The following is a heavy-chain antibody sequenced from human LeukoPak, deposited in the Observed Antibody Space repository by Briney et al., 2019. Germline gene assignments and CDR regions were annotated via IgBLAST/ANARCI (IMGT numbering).Heavy chain of an antibody. D-gene: IGHD3-10*01. CDR1: GGSISSYY. CDR2: IYYSGST. CDR3: ARTWFATRGWFDP. V-gene: IGHV4-59*01. Sequence: SETLSLTCTVSGGSISSYYWSWIRQPPGKGLEWLGYIYYSGSTNYNPSHKSRVTISVDTSKNQFSLKLSSVTAADTAVYYCARTWFATRGWFDPWGQGTLVTVSS. J-gene: IGHJ5*02.